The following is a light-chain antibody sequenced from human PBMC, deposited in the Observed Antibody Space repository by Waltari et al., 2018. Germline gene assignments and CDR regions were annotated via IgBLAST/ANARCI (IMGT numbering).Light chain of an antibody. CDR2: EAS. Sequence: DIQMTPSPSTLSASVGDRVTITCRASQSIRRWLAWYQQKPGKAPNLLIYEASTLKSGVPSRFSGSGSETEFNLTISSLQPDDFATYYCQQCNSFSRTFGQGTRWKSN. J-gene: IGKJ1*01. CDR1: QSIRRW. V-gene: IGKV1-5*03. CDR3: QQCNSFSRT.